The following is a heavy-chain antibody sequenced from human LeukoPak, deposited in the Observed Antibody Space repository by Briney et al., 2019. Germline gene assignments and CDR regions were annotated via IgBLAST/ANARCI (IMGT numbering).Heavy chain of an antibody. Sequence: GGSLRLSCAASGFTFSSYEMNWVRQAPGKGLEWVSYISSSGRTIYYADSVKGRFTISRDNAKNSLYLRMSSLRAEDTAVYYCARDRGMGGFDYWGQGTLVTVSS. J-gene: IGHJ4*02. CDR1: GFTFSSYE. V-gene: IGHV3-48*03. CDR2: ISSSGRTI. CDR3: ARDRGMGGFDY. D-gene: IGHD3-10*01.